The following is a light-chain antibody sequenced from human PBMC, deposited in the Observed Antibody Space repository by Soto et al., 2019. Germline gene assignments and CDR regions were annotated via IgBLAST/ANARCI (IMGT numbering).Light chain of an antibody. V-gene: IGKV1-5*03. CDR2: KAS. CDR3: KHYNSYSEA. CDR1: PTISSW. Sequence: DIQMPKSLSTLSGSVGDSLTITCRASPTISSWLAWYQQKPGKATKLLIYKASTLKSGVPSRFSGSGSGTEFTLTISSLQPDDFATYYCKHYNSYSEAVGHGNKVDIK. J-gene: IGKJ1*01.